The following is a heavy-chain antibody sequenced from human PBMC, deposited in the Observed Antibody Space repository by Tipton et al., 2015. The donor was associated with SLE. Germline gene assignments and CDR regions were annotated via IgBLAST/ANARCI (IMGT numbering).Heavy chain of an antibody. V-gene: IGHV4-4*02. D-gene: IGHD1-26*01. Sequence: TLSLTCAVSGGSISSSNWWSWVRQPPGKGLEWIGEIYHSGSTYYNPSLKSRVTISVDTSKNQFSLKLSSVTAADTAVYYCARGEWGGHYFDYWGQGTLVTVSS. CDR3: ARGEWGGHYFDY. CDR1: GGSISSSNW. CDR2: IYHSGST. J-gene: IGHJ4*02.